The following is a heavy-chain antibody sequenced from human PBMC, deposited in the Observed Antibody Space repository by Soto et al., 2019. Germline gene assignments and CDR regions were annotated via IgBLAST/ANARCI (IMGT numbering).Heavy chain of an antibody. CDR3: ATDYQPRGGSGWFDP. Sequence: GASVKVSSKVSGYTLTELSMHWVRQAPGKGLEWMGGFDPEDGETIYAQKFQGRVTMTEDTSTDTAYMELSSLRSEDTAVYYCATDYQPRGGSGWFDPWGQGTLVTVSS. CDR2: FDPEDGET. D-gene: IGHD2-15*01. J-gene: IGHJ5*02. CDR1: GYTLTELS. V-gene: IGHV1-24*01.